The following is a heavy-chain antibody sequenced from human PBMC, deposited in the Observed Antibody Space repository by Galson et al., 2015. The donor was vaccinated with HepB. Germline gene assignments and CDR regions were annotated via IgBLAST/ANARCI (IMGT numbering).Heavy chain of an antibody. CDR2: ISSGGTK. D-gene: IGHD2/OR15-2a*01. Sequence: SLRLSCAASGFSFTSHSMNWVRQAPGKGLEWVTYISSGGTKYYADSVKGRFTISRDNVKKSMYLHMSSLRVEDTAVYYCARNPASYDYYNMDVCGQGTTVTVSS. CDR3: ARNPASYDYYNMDV. J-gene: IGHJ6*02. CDR1: GFSFTSHS. V-gene: IGHV3-48*01.